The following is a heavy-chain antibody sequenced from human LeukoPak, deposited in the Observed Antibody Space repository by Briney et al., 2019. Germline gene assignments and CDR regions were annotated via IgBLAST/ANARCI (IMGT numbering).Heavy chain of an antibody. CDR3: AKDGTPVVAATRDNWFDP. CDR2: IRYNGNNQ. D-gene: IGHD2-15*01. Sequence: PGGSLRLSCAASGFTFNNYGMHWVRQAPGKGLEWVAFIRYNGNNQYYADSVKGRFTISRDNSKNTLYPQMNSLRAEDTAVYYCAKDGTPVVAATRDNWFDPWGQGTLVTVSS. J-gene: IGHJ5*02. V-gene: IGHV3-30*02. CDR1: GFTFNNYG.